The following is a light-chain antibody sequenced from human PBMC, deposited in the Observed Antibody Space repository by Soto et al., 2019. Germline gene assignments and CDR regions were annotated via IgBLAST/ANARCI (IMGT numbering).Light chain of an antibody. CDR2: DAS. CDR1: QSVRSW. CDR3: QQYDSDVVS. V-gene: IGKV1-5*01. J-gene: IGKJ4*01. Sequence: DIQMTQSPATLSASVGDRVTITCRASQSVRSWLAWYQQKPGKAPKLLMYDASTLEGGVPSRFSGSGSGTEFTLTISGLQPDDFATYYCQQYDSDVVSFGGGTTVE.